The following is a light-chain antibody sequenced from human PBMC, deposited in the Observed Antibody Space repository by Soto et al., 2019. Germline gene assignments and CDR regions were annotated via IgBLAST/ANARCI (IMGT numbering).Light chain of an antibody. V-gene: IGKV2-28*01. J-gene: IGKJ3*01. Sequence: DIVMTQSPLSLPVTPGEPASISCRSSQSLLHSNGYNYLDWYLQKPGQSPQLLIYLGSNRASGVPDRFSGSGSGTDFTLKISRVEAEDVGFYYCMQALQPPATFGPGTKVDIK. CDR2: LGS. CDR3: MQALQPPAT. CDR1: QSLLHSNGYNY.